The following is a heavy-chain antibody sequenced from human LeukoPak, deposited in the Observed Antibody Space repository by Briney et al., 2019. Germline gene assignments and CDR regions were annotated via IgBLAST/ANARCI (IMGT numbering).Heavy chain of an antibody. CDR3: ARDYKGWFDY. Sequence: GGSLRLSCVASGFTFRNHWVTWVRQAPGKGLEWVANINEYGREIHYVDPVKGRFTISRDNAKNSLYLQMNSLRVEDTAVYYCARDYKGWFDYWGQGTLVTVSS. CDR1: GFTFRNHW. D-gene: IGHD5-24*01. V-gene: IGHV3-7*01. CDR2: INEYGREI. J-gene: IGHJ4*02.